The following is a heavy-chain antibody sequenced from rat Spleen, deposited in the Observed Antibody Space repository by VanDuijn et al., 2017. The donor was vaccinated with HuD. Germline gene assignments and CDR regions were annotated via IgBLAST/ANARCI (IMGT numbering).Heavy chain of an antibody. CDR2: ITSGGSNT. CDR1: GFTFNSFS. Sequence: EVQLVESGGNLVQPGRSLRLSCAASGFTFNSFSMTWVRQAPKKGLEWVATITSGGSNTYYPDSVKGRFTISRDNAKNTLYLQMDSLNSEETATYYCTTDRPGALMEAWGQGASVTVSS. J-gene: IGHJ4*01. CDR3: TTDRPGALMEA. V-gene: IGHV5-27*01. D-gene: IGHD5-1*01.